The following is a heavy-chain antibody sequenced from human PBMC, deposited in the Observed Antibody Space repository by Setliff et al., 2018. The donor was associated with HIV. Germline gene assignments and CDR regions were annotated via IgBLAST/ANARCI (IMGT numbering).Heavy chain of an antibody. V-gene: IGHV2-5*01. Sequence: SGPTLVNPTQTLTLTCTFSGFSLNTYGVGVGWIRQPPGKALEWLALIYWNDVERYSPFLKSRLTITKDTSKNQVVLTLTDMDPADTATYYSGLETATITGGSWGQGTLVTVSS. CDR3: GLETATITGGS. CDR2: IYWNDVE. CDR1: GFSLNTYGVG. J-gene: IGHJ5*02. D-gene: IGHD5-12*01.